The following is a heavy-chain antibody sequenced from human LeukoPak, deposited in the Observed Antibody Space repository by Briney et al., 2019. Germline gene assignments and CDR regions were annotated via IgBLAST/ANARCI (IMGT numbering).Heavy chain of an antibody. D-gene: IGHD6-13*01. CDR2: ITTFNDRT. Sequence: GASVKVSCKASGYIFTSYGITWVRQAPGQGLEWMGRITTFNDRTVLAEKFRARITMTTDTTTAYMTLRKLRSDDTAVYYCARSGSGSWSSLLDYWGQGSLVIVS. V-gene: IGHV1-18*01. CDR1: GYIFTSYG. J-gene: IGHJ4*02. CDR3: ARSGSGSWSSLLDY.